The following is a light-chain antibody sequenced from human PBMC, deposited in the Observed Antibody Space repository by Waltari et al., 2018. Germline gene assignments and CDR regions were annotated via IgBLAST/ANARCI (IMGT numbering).Light chain of an antibody. J-gene: IGLJ1*01. CDR1: SREIVGYNH. CDR3: SSYTSSSTYV. Sequence: QSALTRPASVSGSPGQAIPIPCTGSSREIVGYNHVPWYQQHPGKAPIRMIYDVSKRPSGVSNRFSGSKSGNTASLTISGLQAEDEADYYCSSYTSSSTYVFGTGTNVTVL. V-gene: IGLV2-14*01. CDR2: DVS.